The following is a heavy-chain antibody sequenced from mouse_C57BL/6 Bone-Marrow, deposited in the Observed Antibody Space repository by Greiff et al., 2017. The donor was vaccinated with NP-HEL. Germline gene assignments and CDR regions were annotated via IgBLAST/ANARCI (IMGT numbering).Heavy chain of an antibody. CDR2: IDPENGDT. CDR1: GFNIKDDY. J-gene: IGHJ1*03. V-gene: IGHV14-4*01. Sequence: EVKLMESGAELVRPGASVKLSCTASGFNIKDDYMHWVKQRPEQGLEWIGWIDPENGDTEYASKFQGKATITADTSSNTAYLQLSSLTSEDTAVYYCTHYGSSPYWYFDVWGTGTTVTVSS. CDR3: THYGSSPYWYFDV. D-gene: IGHD1-1*01.